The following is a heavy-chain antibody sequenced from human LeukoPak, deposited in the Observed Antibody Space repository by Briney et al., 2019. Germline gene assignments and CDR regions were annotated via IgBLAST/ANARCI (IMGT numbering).Heavy chain of an antibody. J-gene: IGHJ4*02. CDR1: GGSISSYY. Sequence: PSETLSLTCTVSGGSISSYYWSWIRQPPGKGLEWIGYISYSGSTNYNPSLKSRVTISIDTSKNHFSLKLRSVTAADTAVYYCARRFRDYSHFEYWGQGTLVTVSS. V-gene: IGHV4-59*08. CDR3: ARRFRDYSHFEY. CDR2: ISYSGST. D-gene: IGHD4-11*01.